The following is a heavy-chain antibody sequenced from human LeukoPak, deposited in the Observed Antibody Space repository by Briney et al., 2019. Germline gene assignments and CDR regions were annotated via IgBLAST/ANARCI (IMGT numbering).Heavy chain of an antibody. CDR3: ARGRRPYSSSWKDAFDI. V-gene: IGHV4-4*02. Sequence: SGTLSLTCAVSGGSISSSNWWSWVRQPPGKGLEWIGEIYHSGSTNYNPSLKSRVTISVDTSKNQFSLKLSSVTAADTAVYYCARGRRPYSSSWKDAFDIWGQGTMVTVSS. CDR2: IYHSGST. J-gene: IGHJ3*02. D-gene: IGHD6-13*01. CDR1: GGSISSSNW.